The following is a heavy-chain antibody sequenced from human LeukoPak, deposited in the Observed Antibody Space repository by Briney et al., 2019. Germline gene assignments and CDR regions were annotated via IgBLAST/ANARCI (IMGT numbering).Heavy chain of an antibody. J-gene: IGHJ5*02. CDR1: GGSFSGCY. V-gene: IGHV4-34*01. Sequence: PSETLSLTCAVYGGSFSGCYWSWIRQPPGKGLEWIGEINHSGSTNYNPSLKSRVTISVDTSKNQFSLKLSSVTAADTAVYYCARHRPWIASLDPWGQGTLVTVSS. CDR2: INHSGST. CDR3: ARHRPWIASLDP. D-gene: IGHD5-12*01.